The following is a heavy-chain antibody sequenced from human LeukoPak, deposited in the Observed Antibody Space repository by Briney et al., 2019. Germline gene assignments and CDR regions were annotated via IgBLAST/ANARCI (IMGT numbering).Heavy chain of an antibody. CDR1: GYTFTGYY. J-gene: IGHJ4*02. CDR3: ARDHGSGWCYFDY. CDR2: INPNSGGT. V-gene: IGHV1-2*02. D-gene: IGHD6-19*01. Sequence: ASVKVSCKASGYTFTGYYMHWVRQAPGQGLEWMGWINPNSGGTNYAQKFQGRVTMTRDTSISTAYMELSRLRSDDTAVYYCARDHGSGWCYFDYWGQGTLVTVSS.